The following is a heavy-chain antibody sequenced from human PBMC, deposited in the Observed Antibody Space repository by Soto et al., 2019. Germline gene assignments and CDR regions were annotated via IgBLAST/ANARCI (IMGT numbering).Heavy chain of an antibody. J-gene: IGHJ4*02. Sequence: EVQLVESGGGLVQPGGSLRLTCAATGFPFSIYSMNWVRQAPGKGHEWSSYITSDTNTIKYADSVKGRFTISRDNAKNLVYLQMNSLRDEDTAVYFCARSVEGHFDYWGQGTVVTVSS. CDR1: GFPFSIYS. CDR3: ARSVEGHFDY. CDR2: ITSDTNTI. D-gene: IGHD6-19*01. V-gene: IGHV3-48*02.